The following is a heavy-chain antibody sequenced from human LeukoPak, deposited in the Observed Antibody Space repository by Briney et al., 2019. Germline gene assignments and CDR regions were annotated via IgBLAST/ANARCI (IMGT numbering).Heavy chain of an antibody. CDR3: ARKGGIAVAGLVLDH. V-gene: IGHV1-46*01. D-gene: IGHD6-19*01. J-gene: IGHJ4*02. Sequence: GASVKVSCKASGYTFTSYYLHWVRQAPGQGLEWMGIINPSAGSTSYTQKFQGRVTMTRDTSTSTVYMELSSLRSEDTAVYYCARKGGIAVAGLVLDHWGQGTLVTVSS. CDR2: INPSAGST. CDR1: GYTFTSYY.